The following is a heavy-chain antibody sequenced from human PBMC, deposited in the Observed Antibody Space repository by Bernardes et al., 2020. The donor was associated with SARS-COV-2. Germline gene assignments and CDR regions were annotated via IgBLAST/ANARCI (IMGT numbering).Heavy chain of an antibody. V-gene: IGHV3-74*01. CDR1: GFTFSSYW. CDR3: ARGYCSGGSCYGFWFDP. Sequence: GGSLRLSCAASGFTFSSYWMHWVRQAPGKGLVWVSRINTDGSTTSYADSVKGRFTIYRDYAKNTLYLQMNSLRAEDTAVYYCARGYCSGGSCYGFWFDPWGQGTLGTVSS. J-gene: IGHJ5*02. CDR2: INTDGSTT. D-gene: IGHD2-15*01.